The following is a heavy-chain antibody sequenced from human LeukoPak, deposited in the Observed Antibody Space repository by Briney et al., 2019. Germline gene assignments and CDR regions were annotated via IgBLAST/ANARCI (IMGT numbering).Heavy chain of an antibody. Sequence: GGSLRLSCAASTFTFSTYTMYWVRQAPGKGLEWVSSITVSSYIYYADSVKGRFTISRDDVKNSLYLQMNSLRAGDTAVYYCATGMATGGRDYWGQGTLVTVSS. CDR3: ATGMATGGRDY. CDR1: TFTFSTYT. V-gene: IGHV3-21*01. J-gene: IGHJ4*02. D-gene: IGHD6-13*01. CDR2: ITVSSYI.